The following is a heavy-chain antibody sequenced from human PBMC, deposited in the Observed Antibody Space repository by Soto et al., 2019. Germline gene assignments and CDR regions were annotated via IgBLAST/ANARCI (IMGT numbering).Heavy chain of an antibody. J-gene: IGHJ4*02. CDR3: AGAERDYYGSRPPDY. CDR1: GGSFSGYY. V-gene: IGHV4-34*01. CDR2: SSHSGST. Sequence: SETLSLTCAVYGGSFSGYYWSWIRQPPGKGLEWIGESSHSGSTNYNPSLKSRVTISVDTSKNQFSLKLSSVTAADTAVYYCAGAERDYYGSRPPDYWGQGTLVTVSS. D-gene: IGHD3-10*01.